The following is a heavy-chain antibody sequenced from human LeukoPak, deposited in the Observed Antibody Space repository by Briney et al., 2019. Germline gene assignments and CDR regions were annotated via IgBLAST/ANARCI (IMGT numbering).Heavy chain of an antibody. D-gene: IGHD2/OR15-2a*01. Sequence: ASVRVSCKASGYTFIGYYLHWVRQAPGQGLEWMGRINPRSGGTDFAQKCQGRVTMTRDTSINTAYMELSRLRSDDTSVYYCARVATYYFASNTYPSTYWFALCGQGTLVTVSS. CDR2: INPRSGGT. CDR3: ARVATYYFASNTYPSTYWFAL. J-gene: IGHJ5*02. V-gene: IGHV1-2*06. CDR1: GYTFIGYY.